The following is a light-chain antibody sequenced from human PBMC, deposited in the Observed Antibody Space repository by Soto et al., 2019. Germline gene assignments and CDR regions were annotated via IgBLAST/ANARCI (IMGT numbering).Light chain of an antibody. CDR1: QSVSSN. Sequence: EILMTQSPATLSVSPGERATLSCRASQSVSSNLAWYQQKPGQAPRLLIYTVSTRAPGIPARFSGSGSGTEFTLTINSLQSEDFAVYYCQQYNNWTPSTFGQGTKVDIK. V-gene: IGKV3-15*01. J-gene: IGKJ1*01. CDR2: TVS. CDR3: QQYNNWTPST.